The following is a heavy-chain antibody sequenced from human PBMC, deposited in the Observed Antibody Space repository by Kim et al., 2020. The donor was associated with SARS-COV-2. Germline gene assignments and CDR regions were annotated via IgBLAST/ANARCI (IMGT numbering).Heavy chain of an antibody. CDR1: GFVFSNYW. CDR3: ARAGSGWYEY. V-gene: IGHV3-7*01. D-gene: IGHD6-19*01. Sequence: GGSLRLSCAASGFVFSNYWMTWVRQAPGKGLEWVANIKEDGSAKYYVGSVKGRFTISRDNTKNSLYLQMISLRAEDTAVYYCARAGSGWYEYWGQGTLVTVSS. CDR2: IKEDGSAK. J-gene: IGHJ4*02.